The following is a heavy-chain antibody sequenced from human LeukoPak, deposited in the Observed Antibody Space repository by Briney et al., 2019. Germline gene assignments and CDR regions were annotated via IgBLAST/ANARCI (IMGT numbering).Heavy chain of an antibody. J-gene: IGHJ6*03. D-gene: IGHD4-23*01. CDR1: GGSFSGYY. CDR3: ARGTVGARRSHDRYYYMDV. Sequence: SETLSLTCAVYGGSFSGYYWSWIRQPPGKGLEWIGEINHSGSTNYNPSLKSRVTISVDTSKNHFSLTLSSVTAADTAVYYCARGTVGARRSHDRYYYMDVWGKGTTVTVSS. CDR2: INHSGST. V-gene: IGHV4-34*01.